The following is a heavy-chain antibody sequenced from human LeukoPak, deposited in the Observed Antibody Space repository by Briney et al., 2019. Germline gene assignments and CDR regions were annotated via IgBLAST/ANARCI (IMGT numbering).Heavy chain of an antibody. CDR3: ARDSRSSGYLGY. Sequence: RAGGSLRLSCAASGFTFSDYYMSWIRQAPGKGLEWVSYISSSGSTIYYADSVKGRFTISRDNAKNSLYLQMNSLGAEDTAVYYCARDSRSSGYLGYWGQGTLVTVSS. V-gene: IGHV3-11*01. CDR2: ISSSGSTI. D-gene: IGHD3-22*01. CDR1: GFTFSDYY. J-gene: IGHJ4*02.